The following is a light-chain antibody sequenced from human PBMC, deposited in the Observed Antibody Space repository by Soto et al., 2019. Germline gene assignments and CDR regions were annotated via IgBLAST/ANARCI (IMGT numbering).Light chain of an antibody. Sequence: QSALTQPVSVSGSPGESIAISCTGTGTDVGGYNFVSWYQQYPGAAPKLIIYEVTNRPSGISDRFSGSKSGNTASLTISGLQTEDEADYYCSSYTSNRVVIFGGGTQLTVL. V-gene: IGLV2-14*03. CDR1: GTDVGGYNF. CDR2: EVT. J-gene: IGLJ2*01. CDR3: SSYTSNRVVI.